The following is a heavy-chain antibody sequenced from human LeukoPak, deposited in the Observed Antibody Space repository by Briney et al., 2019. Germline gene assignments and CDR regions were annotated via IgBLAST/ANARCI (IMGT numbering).Heavy chain of an antibody. D-gene: IGHD6-13*01. Sequence: GGSLRLSCAASGFTFSSYSMNWVRQAPGKGLEWVSSISSSSSYIYYADSVKGRFTIPRDNAKNSLYLQMNSLRAEDTAVYYCARLGSGSAAGTDYWGQGTLVTVSS. J-gene: IGHJ4*02. CDR3: ARLGSGSAAGTDY. CDR1: GFTFSSYS. V-gene: IGHV3-21*01. CDR2: ISSSSSYI.